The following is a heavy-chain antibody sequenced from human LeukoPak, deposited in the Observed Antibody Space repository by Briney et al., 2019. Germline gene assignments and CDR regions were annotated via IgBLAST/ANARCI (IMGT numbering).Heavy chain of an antibody. CDR3: ARGSHPVTGTLGGYFDP. J-gene: IGHJ4*02. D-gene: IGHD6-19*01. Sequence: SETLFLTCSVSSYSINSNYYWGWIRQSPGKGLEWIGSIYHTGSTYYNPSLKSRVTISLDASNKQFSLRLSSVTAADTAVYYCARGSHPVTGTLGGYFDPWGQGTLVTVSS. V-gene: IGHV4-38-2*02. CDR2: IYHTGST. CDR1: SYSINSNYY.